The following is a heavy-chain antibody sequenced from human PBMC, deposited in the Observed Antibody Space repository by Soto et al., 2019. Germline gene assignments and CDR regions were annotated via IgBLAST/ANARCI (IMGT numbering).Heavy chain of an antibody. CDR3: ARHDGFSSGWIFDY. J-gene: IGHJ4*01. CDR1: GFTFSDYY. CDR2: ISSSSSYT. V-gene: IGHV3-11*06. Sequence: SLRLSCAASGFTFSDYYMSWIRQAPGKGLEWVSYISSSSSYTNYADSVKGRFTISRDNAKNSLYLQMNSLRAADTAVYYCARHDGFSSGWIFDYWGHGTLVTVSS. D-gene: IGHD6-19*01.